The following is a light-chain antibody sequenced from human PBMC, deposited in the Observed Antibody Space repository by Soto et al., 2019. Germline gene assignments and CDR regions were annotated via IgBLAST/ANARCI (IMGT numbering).Light chain of an antibody. CDR2: GAS. CDR3: QQYKSWPYT. V-gene: IGKV3-15*01. Sequence: EIVMTQSPVTLSVSPGERVTLSCRASQSISDKSAWYQQKPGQAPRLLMFGASTRATGIPARFSGSGSGTDFTLTITGLQSEDFAVYYCQQYKSWPYTFDQGTKLEIK. J-gene: IGKJ2*01. CDR1: QSISDK.